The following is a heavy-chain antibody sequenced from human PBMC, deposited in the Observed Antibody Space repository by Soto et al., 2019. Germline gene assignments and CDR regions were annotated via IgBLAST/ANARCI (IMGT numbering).Heavy chain of an antibody. Sequence: NLSLTCTVSSGSISGYYWSWMRQPPGQGLDWIGYIYHSGTIRYNRSLESRVTISVDTSKNQFSLKLASVTAADTAVYYCARTQMATLYFDYGGQGTLVNVSS. CDR1: SGSISGYY. V-gene: IGHV4-59*01. CDR3: ARTQMATLYFDY. CDR2: IYHSGTI. J-gene: IGHJ4*02. D-gene: IGHD5-12*01.